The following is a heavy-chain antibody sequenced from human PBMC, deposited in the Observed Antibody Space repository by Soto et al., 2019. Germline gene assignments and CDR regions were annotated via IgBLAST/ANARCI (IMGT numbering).Heavy chain of an antibody. CDR1: GFTFSSYA. CDR2: ISGSGGST. CDR3: ATPYLPDCSGGSCYWIYYYYGMDV. Sequence: GGSLRLSCAASGFTFSSYAMSWVRQAPGKGLEWVSAISGSGGSTYYADSVKGRFTISRDNSKNTLYLQMNSLRAEDTAVYYCATPYLPDCSGGSCYWIYYYYGMDVWGQGTTVTVSS. J-gene: IGHJ6*02. V-gene: IGHV3-23*01. D-gene: IGHD2-15*01.